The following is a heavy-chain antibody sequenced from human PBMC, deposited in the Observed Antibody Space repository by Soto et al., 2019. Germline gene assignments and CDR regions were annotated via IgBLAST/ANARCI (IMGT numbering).Heavy chain of an antibody. CDR2: ISANNGNT. J-gene: IGHJ4*02. D-gene: IGHD2-2*01. CDR3: ARDEGYCSSTSCPYYFDY. CDR1: GYTFTNYG. Sequence: QVQLVQSGAEVKKSGASVKVSCKASGYTFTNYGISWVRQAPGQGLEWMRWISANNGNTNYAQNLQGRVTMTTDTSTSTAYMELRSLRSDDTAVYYCARDEGYCSSTSCPYYFDYWGQGTLVTVSS. V-gene: IGHV1-18*01.